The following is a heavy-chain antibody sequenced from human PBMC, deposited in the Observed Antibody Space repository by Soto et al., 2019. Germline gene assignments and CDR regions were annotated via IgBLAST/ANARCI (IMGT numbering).Heavy chain of an antibody. J-gene: IGHJ4*02. D-gene: IGHD6-6*01. CDR3: TTSRGNLAAREGTGDY. CDR1: GFTFSGSA. Sequence: PGGSLRLSCAASGFTFSGSAMHWVRQASGKGLEWVDRIRSKANSYATAYAASVKGRFTISRDDSKNTAYLQMNSLKTEDTAVYYCTTSRGNLAAREGTGDYWGQGTLVTVSS. V-gene: IGHV3-73*01. CDR2: IRSKANSYAT.